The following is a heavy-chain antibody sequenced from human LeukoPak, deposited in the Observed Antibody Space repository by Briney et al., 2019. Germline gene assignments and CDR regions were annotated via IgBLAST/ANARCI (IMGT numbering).Heavy chain of an antibody. CDR1: GGSISISSYY. J-gene: IGHJ4*02. CDR2: IYYSGST. D-gene: IGHD3-9*01. V-gene: IGHV4-39*01. CDR3: ARQNRPYIFSDY. Sequence: SETLSLTCTVSGGSISISSYYWGWIRQPPGKGLEWIGSIYYSGSTYYNPSLKSRVTISVDTSKNQFSLKLSSVTAADTAVYYCARQNRPYIFSDYWGQGTLVTVSS.